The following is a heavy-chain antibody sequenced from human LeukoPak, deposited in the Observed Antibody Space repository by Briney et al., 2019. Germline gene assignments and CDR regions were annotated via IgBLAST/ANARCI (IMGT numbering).Heavy chain of an antibody. CDR2: INHSAST. V-gene: IGHV4-34*01. J-gene: IGHJ4*02. Sequence: PSETLSLNCAVYGGSFSGYSWSWIRQPPGKGLEWIGEINHSASTNYNPSLKSRVTISVDMSKNQFSLKLSSVTAADTAVYYCARVTGSITIFVRRGLIDYWGQGTLVTVSS. D-gene: IGHD3-3*01. CDR1: GGSFSGYS. CDR3: ARVTGSITIFVRRGLIDY.